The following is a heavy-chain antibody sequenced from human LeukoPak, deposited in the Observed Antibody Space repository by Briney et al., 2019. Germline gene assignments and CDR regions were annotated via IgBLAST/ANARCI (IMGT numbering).Heavy chain of an antibody. Sequence: SGGSLRLSCAASGFTFSGHAMHWVRQAPGKGLEWVAGISNDGSDKYYTDSVKGRFTISRDNSKNTLYLQMNSLRTEDTAVYYCVPQERNSGMFWFDPWGQGTLVTVSS. V-gene: IGHV3-30-3*01. J-gene: IGHJ5*02. CDR3: VPQERNSGMFWFDP. D-gene: IGHD3-10*01. CDR1: GFTFSGHA. CDR2: ISNDGSDK.